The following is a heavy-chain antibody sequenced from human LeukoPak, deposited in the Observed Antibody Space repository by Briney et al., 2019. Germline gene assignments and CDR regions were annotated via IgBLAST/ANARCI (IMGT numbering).Heavy chain of an antibody. D-gene: IGHD5-18*01. Sequence: GGSLRLSCAASGFTFDDYAMHWVRQAPGKGLEWVSGISWNSGNIGYADSVKGRFTISRDNAKNSLYLQMNSLRAEDTALYYCAKDSRGYIYGRFDPWGQGTLVTVSS. J-gene: IGHJ5*02. CDR3: AKDSRGYIYGRFDP. V-gene: IGHV3-9*01. CDR1: GFTFDDYA. CDR2: ISWNSGNI.